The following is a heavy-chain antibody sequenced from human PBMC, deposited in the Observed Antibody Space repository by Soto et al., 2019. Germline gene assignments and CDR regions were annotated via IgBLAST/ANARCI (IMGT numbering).Heavy chain of an antibody. D-gene: IGHD2-8*01. CDR3: AKDTHIVLMVYAINDAFDI. Sequence: GGSLRLSCAASGFTFSSYAMSWVRQAPGKGLEWVSAISGSGGSTYYADSVKGRFTISRDNSKNTLYLQMNSLRAEDTAVYYCAKDTHIVLMVYAINDAFDIWGQGTMVTVSS. V-gene: IGHV3-23*01. CDR1: GFTFSSYA. CDR2: ISGSGGST. J-gene: IGHJ3*02.